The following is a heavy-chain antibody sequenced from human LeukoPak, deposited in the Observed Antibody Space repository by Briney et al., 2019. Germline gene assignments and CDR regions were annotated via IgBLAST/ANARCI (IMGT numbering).Heavy chain of an antibody. D-gene: IGHD3-22*01. V-gene: IGHV4-31*03. J-gene: IGHJ4*02. CDR2: IYYSGST. CDR3: ARGQIKDYYDSSGYPLPDY. CDR1: GGSISSGVYY. Sequence: SETLSLTCTVSGGSISSGVYYWSWIRQHPGKGLEWIGYIYYSGSTYYNPSLKSRVTISVDTSKNQFSLKLSSVTAADTAVYYCARGQIKDYYDSSGYPLPDYWGQGTLVTVSS.